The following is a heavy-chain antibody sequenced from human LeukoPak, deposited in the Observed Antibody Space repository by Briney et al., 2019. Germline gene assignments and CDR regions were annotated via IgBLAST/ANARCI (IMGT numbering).Heavy chain of an antibody. CDR3: VRRTYSYAFDI. D-gene: IGHD6-13*01. CDR1: GGTFSNYA. V-gene: IGHV1-69*13. CDR2: IIPIFGTA. Sequence: SVKVSCKASGGTFSNYAISWVRQAPGQGLEWMGGIIPIFGTANYAQKFQGRVTITADESTSTAYMELSSLRSEDTAVYYCVRRTYSYAFDIWGQGTMVTVSS. J-gene: IGHJ3*02.